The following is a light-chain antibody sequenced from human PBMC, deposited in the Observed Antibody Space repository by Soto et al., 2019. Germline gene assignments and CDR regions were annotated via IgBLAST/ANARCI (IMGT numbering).Light chain of an antibody. V-gene: IGKV1-39*01. CDR2: GAS. Sequence: DIQMTQSPSSLSASVGDRVTITCRASQTITSYLHWYQQKPGKAPDLLIYGASSLQTGVPSRFSGSGSGTDFTLTITSLQPEDFATYYCQQSYIPPYTFGQGTKLEIK. J-gene: IGKJ2*01. CDR1: QTITSY. CDR3: QQSYIPPYT.